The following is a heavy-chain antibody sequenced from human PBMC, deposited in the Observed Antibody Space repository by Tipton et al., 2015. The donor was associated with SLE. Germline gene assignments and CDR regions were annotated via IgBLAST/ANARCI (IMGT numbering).Heavy chain of an antibody. V-gene: IGHV1-2*02. J-gene: IGHJ2*01. CDR1: GYSFNDYY. CDR3: ARDYDFWSGYRNWYFDF. Sequence: QVQLVQSGAEVKKPGASVKVSCKTSGYSFNDYYMHWVRQAPGQGLEWMGWINPKNGGTNFAQHFHGRVSLTRDTSITTVYMELTSLTSDDTAVYYCARDYDFWSGYRNWYFDFWGRGTLVTVSS. D-gene: IGHD3-3*01. CDR2: INPKNGGT.